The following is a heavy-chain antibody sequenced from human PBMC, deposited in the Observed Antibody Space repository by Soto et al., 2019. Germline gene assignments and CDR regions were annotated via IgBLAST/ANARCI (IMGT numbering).Heavy chain of an antibody. V-gene: IGHV4-34*01. CDR2: NNHSGST. CDR3: ATANWSQHYCSP. J-gene: IGHJ5*02. D-gene: IGHD1-1*01. Sequence: QVRLQQWGTGLLKSSETLSLTCAVYGGSFSGYYWSWLRQPPGKGLEWIGENNHSGSTNYNPSLKGRVTISVDTSNNQFSLKLTSITAADTGVYYCATANWSQHYCSPWGQGTLVTVSS. CDR1: GGSFSGYY.